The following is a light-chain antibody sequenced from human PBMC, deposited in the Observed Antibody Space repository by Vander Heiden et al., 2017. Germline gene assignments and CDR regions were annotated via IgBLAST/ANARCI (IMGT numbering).Light chain of an antibody. CDR2: QDS. CDR3: QAWDSSTYVV. Sequence: SYDLPQPPSVSVSPGQTAIITCSGDKLGEKYACWYQQKPGQSHVLVIDQDSKRPSGIPERFSGSNSGNTATLTISGTQAMDEADYYCQAWDSSTYVVFGGGTKLTVL. J-gene: IGLJ2*01. V-gene: IGLV3-1*01. CDR1: KLGEKY.